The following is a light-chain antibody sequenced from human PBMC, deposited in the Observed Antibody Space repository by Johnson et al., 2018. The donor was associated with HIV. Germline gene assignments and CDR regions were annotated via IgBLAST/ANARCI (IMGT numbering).Light chain of an antibody. Sequence: QSVLSQPPSVSAAPGQKVTLSCSGSSSNIENNYLSWYQQLPHTAPRLLISDNNKRPSGIPDRFSGSKSGASATLDITGLQTGDEADYYCGTWDSSLSAYVFGTGTKVTVL. CDR3: GTWDSSLSAYV. J-gene: IGLJ1*01. V-gene: IGLV1-51*01. CDR1: SSNIENNY. CDR2: DNN.